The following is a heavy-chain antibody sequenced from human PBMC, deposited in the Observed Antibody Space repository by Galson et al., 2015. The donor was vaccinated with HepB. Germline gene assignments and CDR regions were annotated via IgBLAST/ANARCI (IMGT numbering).Heavy chain of an antibody. CDR3: AREKGQGIYDSSPLGAFDI. CDR2: IYYSGST. V-gene: IGHV4-31*03. Sequence: TLSLTCTVSGGSISSGGYYWSWIRQHPGKGLEWIGYIYYSGSTYYNPSLKSRVTISVDTSKNQFSLKLSSVTAADTAVYYCAREKGQGIYDSSPLGAFDIWGQGTMVTVSS. J-gene: IGHJ3*02. D-gene: IGHD3-22*01. CDR1: GGSISSGGYY.